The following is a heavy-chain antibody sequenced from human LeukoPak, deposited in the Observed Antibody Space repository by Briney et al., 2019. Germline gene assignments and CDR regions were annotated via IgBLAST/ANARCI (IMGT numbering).Heavy chain of an antibody. Sequence: GESLKISCQGSGYRFSDSWIAWVRQVPGKGLEWMGIIYPGDSDTRYSPSFQGQVTISADKSISTAYLQWSSLKASDTAMYYCARRYSRTYYFDYWGQGTRVTVSP. J-gene: IGHJ4*02. CDR3: ARRYSRTYYFDY. CDR2: IYPGDSDT. CDR1: GYRFSDSW. D-gene: IGHD6-13*01. V-gene: IGHV5-51*01.